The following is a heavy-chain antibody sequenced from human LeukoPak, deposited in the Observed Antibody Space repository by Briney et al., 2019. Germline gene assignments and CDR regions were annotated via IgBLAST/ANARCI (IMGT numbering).Heavy chain of an antibody. CDR1: GFTFSSYA. CDR2: ISGSGGST. CDR3: AKGGGGRLIYYYYMDV. V-gene: IGHV3-23*01. D-gene: IGHD3-16*01. J-gene: IGHJ6*03. Sequence: PGGSLRLSCAASGFTFSSYAMSWVRQAPGKGLEWVSAISGSGGSTYYADSVKGRITISRDNAKNSLYLQINSLRAEDMALYYCAKGGGGRLIYYYYMDVWGKGTTVTVSS.